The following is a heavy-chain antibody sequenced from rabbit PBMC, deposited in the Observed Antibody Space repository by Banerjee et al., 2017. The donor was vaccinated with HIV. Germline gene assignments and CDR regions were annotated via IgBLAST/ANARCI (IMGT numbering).Heavy chain of an antibody. V-gene: IGHV1S43*01. J-gene: IGHJ2*01. D-gene: IGHD1-1*01. CDR2: IWTSSGGT. Sequence: QEQLVESGGDLVKPGASLTLTCTASGFSFSSNYWICWVRQAPGKGLELIACIWTSSGGTYYASWVNGRFTISRSTSLNTVTLQMTSLTAADTATYFCARGRDTNDADAFDPWGQGTLVTVS. CDR3: ARGRDTNDADAFDP. CDR1: GFSFSSNYW.